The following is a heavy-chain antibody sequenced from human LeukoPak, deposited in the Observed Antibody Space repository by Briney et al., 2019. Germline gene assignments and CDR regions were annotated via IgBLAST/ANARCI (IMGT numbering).Heavy chain of an antibody. CDR1: GYSINNYW. V-gene: IGHV5-51*01. J-gene: IGHJ6*02. D-gene: IGHD4-17*01. Sequence: GESLKISCKGSGYSINNYWIGWVRQMPGKGLEWMGIIYPGDSDTRYSPSFQGQVTISADKSISTAYLQWSSLKASDTAMYYCARLGVERTTVSTRGMDVWGQGTTVTVSS. CDR2: IYPGDSDT. CDR3: ARLGVERTTVSTRGMDV.